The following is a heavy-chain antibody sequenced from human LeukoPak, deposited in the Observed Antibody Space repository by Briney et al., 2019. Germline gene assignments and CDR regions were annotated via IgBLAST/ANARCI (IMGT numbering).Heavy chain of an antibody. D-gene: IGHD2/OR15-2a*01. V-gene: IGHV1-3*03. J-gene: IGHJ4*02. CDR3: ARARPFLNIYYFDY. CDR2: INAGNGNA. CDR1: ASTFSTYA. Sequence: ASVKVSCKASASTFSTYAIHWVRQAPGQRLEWMGWINAGNGNAKYSQEFQGRVTITRDTSASTDYMELSSLRSEDMAVYYCARARPFLNIYYFDYWGQGTLVTVSS.